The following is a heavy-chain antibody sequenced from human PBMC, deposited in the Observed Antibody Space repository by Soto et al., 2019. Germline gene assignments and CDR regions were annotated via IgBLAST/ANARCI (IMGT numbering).Heavy chain of an antibody. Sequence: GGSLRLSCAASGFTFSSYSMNWVRQAPGKGLEWVSSISGSSSYIYYADSVKGRFTISRDNAKNSLYLQMNSLRAEDTAVYYCARSYSSGWYVVDYWGQGTLVTVSS. CDR3: ARSYSSGWYVVDY. V-gene: IGHV3-21*01. CDR2: ISGSSSYI. CDR1: GFTFSSYS. D-gene: IGHD6-19*01. J-gene: IGHJ4*02.